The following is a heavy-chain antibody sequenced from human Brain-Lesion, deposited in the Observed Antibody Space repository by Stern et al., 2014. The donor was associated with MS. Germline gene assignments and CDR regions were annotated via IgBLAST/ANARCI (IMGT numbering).Heavy chain of an antibody. V-gene: IGHV1-8*01. Sequence: MQLGEYGAEVKKPGASVKVSCKTSGYTFTGYEINWVRQATGHGLEWMGWMHPNSETTGSAEKFQGRVTMTRNTSISTAYLELRSLSPDDTAVYYCAREGVIVGPNRFDYWGQGTLVTVSS. J-gene: IGHJ4*02. CDR2: MHPNSETT. D-gene: IGHD1-26*01. CDR3: AREGVIVGPNRFDY. CDR1: GYTFTGYE.